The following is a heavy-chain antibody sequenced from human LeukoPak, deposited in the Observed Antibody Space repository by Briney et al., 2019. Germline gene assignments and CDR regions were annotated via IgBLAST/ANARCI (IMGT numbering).Heavy chain of an antibody. CDR2: ISAYNGNT. J-gene: IGHJ4*02. CDR1: GYTFTSYG. Sequence: APVKVSCKASGYTFTSYGISWVRQAPGQGLEWMGWISAYNGNTNYAQKLQGRVTMTTDTSTSTACMELRSLRSDDTAVYYCARTGDRAYYFDYWGQGTLVTVSS. CDR3: ARTGDRAYYFDY. D-gene: IGHD7-27*01. V-gene: IGHV1-18*01.